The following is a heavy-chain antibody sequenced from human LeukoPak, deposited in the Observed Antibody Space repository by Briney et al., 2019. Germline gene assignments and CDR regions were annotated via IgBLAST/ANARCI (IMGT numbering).Heavy chain of an antibody. J-gene: IGHJ3*02. CDR3: AKGHTWGVTTYAFDI. CDR2: VNWNSGVI. D-gene: IGHD4-17*01. Sequence: GGSLRLSCAASGFTFDDYAMHWVRQAPGKGLEWVSGVNWNSGVIGYADSVKGRFTISRDNAKNSLYLQMNSLRAEDMALYYCAKGHTWGVTTYAFDIWGQGTMVTVSS. V-gene: IGHV3-9*03. CDR1: GFTFDDYA.